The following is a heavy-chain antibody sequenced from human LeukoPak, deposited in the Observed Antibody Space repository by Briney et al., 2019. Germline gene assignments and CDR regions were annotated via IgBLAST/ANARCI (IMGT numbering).Heavy chain of an antibody. V-gene: IGHV3-7*01. J-gene: IGHJ6*02. CDR2: IKQDGSEK. CDR3: ARDYDFWSGYPNRDYYYGMDV. CDR1: GFTFSSYW. Sequence: GGSLRLSCAASGFTFSSYWMSWVRQAPGKGLEWVANIKQDGSEKYYVDSVKGRFTISRDNAKNSLYLLMNSLRAEDTAVYYCARDYDFWSGYPNRDYYYGMDVWGQGTTVTVSS. D-gene: IGHD3-3*01.